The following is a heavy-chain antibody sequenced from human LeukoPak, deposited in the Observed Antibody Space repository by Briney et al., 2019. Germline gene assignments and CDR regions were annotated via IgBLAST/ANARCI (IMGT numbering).Heavy chain of an antibody. D-gene: IGHD6-13*01. CDR2: IRYDGSNK. CDR1: GFTFSSYG. CDR3: AKDGYSSSWYVVYYYYMDV. V-gene: IGHV3-30*02. Sequence: GGSLRLSCAASGFTFSSYGMHWVRQAPGKGLEWVAFIRYDGSNKYYADSVKGRFTISRDNSKNTLYLQMNSLRAEDTAVYYCAKDGYSSSWYVVYYYYMDVWGKGTTVTISS. J-gene: IGHJ6*03.